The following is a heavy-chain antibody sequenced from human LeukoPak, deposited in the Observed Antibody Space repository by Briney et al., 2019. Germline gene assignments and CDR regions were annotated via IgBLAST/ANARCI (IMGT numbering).Heavy chain of an antibody. CDR1: GFTFGDYA. V-gene: IGHV3-9*01. CDR3: AKDNKGITMVRGVIRYYYGMDV. Sequence: HPGGSLRLSCAASGFTFGDYAMHRVRQAPGKGLEWVSGISWNSGYIGYADSVKGRFTISRDNAKNSLYLQMNSLRAEDTALYYCAKDNKGITMVRGVIRYYYGMDVWGQGTTVTVSS. CDR2: ISWNSGYI. J-gene: IGHJ6*02. D-gene: IGHD3-10*01.